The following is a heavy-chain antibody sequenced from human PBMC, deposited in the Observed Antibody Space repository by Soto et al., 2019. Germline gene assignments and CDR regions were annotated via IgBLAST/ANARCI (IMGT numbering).Heavy chain of an antibody. CDR2: ISAYNGNT. V-gene: IGHV1-18*01. J-gene: IGHJ4*02. CDR1: GYTFTSYY. Sequence: QVQLVQSGAEVKKPGASVKVSCKASGYTFTSYYISWVRQAPGQGLEWMGWISAYNGNTNYAQKLQGRVTMTTDTPTSPAYLELRSLGSDDPAGFYFARDSPPPREWGQGTLVTVSS. CDR3: ARDSPPPRE.